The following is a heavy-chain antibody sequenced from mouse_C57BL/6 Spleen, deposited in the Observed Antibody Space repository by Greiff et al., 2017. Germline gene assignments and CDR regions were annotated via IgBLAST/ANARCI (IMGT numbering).Heavy chain of an antibody. CDR3: AREDYYGQRDY. CDR2: LDPYSCGT. CDR1: GYTFTTYW. V-gene: IGHV1-72*01. D-gene: IGHD1-1*01. Sequence: QVQLQQPGAELVKPGAPVKLSCKASGYTFTTYWMHWVKQRPGRGLECIGSLDPYSCGTKYNEQFKGKATLTVNKPSITAYMQLSSLTSEYSAVYYGAREDYYGQRDYWGQGTTLTVSS. J-gene: IGHJ2*01.